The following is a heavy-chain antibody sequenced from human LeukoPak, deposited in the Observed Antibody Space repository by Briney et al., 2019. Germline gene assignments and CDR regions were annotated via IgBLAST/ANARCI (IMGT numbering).Heavy chain of an antibody. Sequence: KTSETLSLTCTVSGGSISSYYWTWIRQPPGKGLEWIGYIYYSGRTNYNPSLKSRVTISVDTSKNQFSLKLSSVTAADTAVYYCARLRGYSYVFFDYWGQGTLVTVSS. D-gene: IGHD5-18*01. J-gene: IGHJ4*02. V-gene: IGHV4-59*13. CDR3: ARLRGYSYVFFDY. CDR1: GGSISSYY. CDR2: IYYSGRT.